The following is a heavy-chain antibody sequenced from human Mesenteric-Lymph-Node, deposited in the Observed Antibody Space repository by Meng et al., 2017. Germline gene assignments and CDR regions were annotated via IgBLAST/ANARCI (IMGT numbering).Heavy chain of an antibody. CDR1: GFTFSSYA. Sequence: GESLKISCAASGFTFSSYAMHWVRQAPGKGLEWVAVISYDGSNKYYADSVKGRFTISRDNSKNTLYLQMNSLRAEDTAVYYCARDGGFEYYYDSSGYYPDYWGQGTLVTVSS. CDR2: ISYDGSNK. CDR3: ARDGGFEYYYDSSGYYPDY. J-gene: IGHJ4*02. V-gene: IGHV3-30*04. D-gene: IGHD3-22*01.